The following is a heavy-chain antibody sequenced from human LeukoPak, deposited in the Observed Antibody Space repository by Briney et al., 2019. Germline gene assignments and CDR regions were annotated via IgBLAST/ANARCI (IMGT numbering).Heavy chain of an antibody. CDR3: ARLVAIPQAAVGNGLDY. CDR2: IYPGDSDT. CDR1: GYRFSSYW. V-gene: IGHV5-51*01. D-gene: IGHD6-13*01. J-gene: IGHJ4*02. Sequence: GESLKISCKGSGYRFSSYWIGWVRQMPGKGLEWMGIIYPGDSDTRYSPSFQGQVTISADKSISTAYLQWSSLKASDSAMYYCARLVAIPQAAVGNGLDYWGQGTLVTVSS.